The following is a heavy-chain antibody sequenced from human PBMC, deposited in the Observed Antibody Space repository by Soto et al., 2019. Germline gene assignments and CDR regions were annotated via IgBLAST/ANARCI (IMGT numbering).Heavy chain of an antibody. Sequence: SLRLSCAASGFTFSSYAMHWVRQAPAKGLEWVAVISYDGSNKYYADFVKGRFNIPRDNSKNTLYLQMDSLRGEDTAVYFCARDSGPLVCGYGFHFGYWGQGTLVTVSS. D-gene: IGHD5-12*01. V-gene: IGHV3-30-3*01. J-gene: IGHJ4*02. CDR2: ISYDGSNK. CDR1: GFTFSSYA. CDR3: ARDSGPLVCGYGFHFGY.